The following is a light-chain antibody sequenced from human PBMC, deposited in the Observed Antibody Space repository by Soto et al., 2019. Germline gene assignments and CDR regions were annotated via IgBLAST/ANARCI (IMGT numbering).Light chain of an antibody. Sequence: QSALTQPASVSGSPGQSITISCTGTSGDVGGYYYVSWYQQPPGKAPQVIIYEVTKRRSGVPDRFSGSKSGNTASLTVSGPQAEDGAGYYCSSYADSNSVVFGGGTKLTVL. CDR3: SSYADSNSVV. J-gene: IGLJ2*01. CDR1: SGDVGGYYY. V-gene: IGLV2-8*01. CDR2: EVT.